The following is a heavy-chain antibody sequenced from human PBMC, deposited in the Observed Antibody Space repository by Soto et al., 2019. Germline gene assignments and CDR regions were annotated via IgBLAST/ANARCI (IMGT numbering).Heavy chain of an antibody. CDR1: GFTFSSYW. CDR2: TKQDGSEK. Sequence: EVQLVESGGGLVQPGGSLRLSCAASGFTFSSYWMSWVRQAPGKGLEWVANTKQDGSEKYYVDSVKGRFTISRDNAKNSLYLQMNSLRAEDTAVYYCARSSQWLVAYGMDVWGQGTTVTVSS. D-gene: IGHD6-19*01. CDR3: ARSSQWLVAYGMDV. V-gene: IGHV3-7*01. J-gene: IGHJ6*02.